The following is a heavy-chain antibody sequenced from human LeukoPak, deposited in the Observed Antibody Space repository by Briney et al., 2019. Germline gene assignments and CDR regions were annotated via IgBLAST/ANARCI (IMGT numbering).Heavy chain of an antibody. V-gene: IGHV5-51*01. CDR2: IYPGDSDT. D-gene: IGHD2-2*01. CDR3: ARPIHCSTTSCSFDY. Sequence: GESLKISCKGSGYSSTSYWIGWVRQMPGKGLEWMGIIYPGDSDTRYSPSFQGQVTTSVDKSIITAYLQWSSLKASDTAMYYCARPIHCSTTSCSFDYRGQGTLVTVSS. CDR1: GYSSTSYW. J-gene: IGHJ4*02.